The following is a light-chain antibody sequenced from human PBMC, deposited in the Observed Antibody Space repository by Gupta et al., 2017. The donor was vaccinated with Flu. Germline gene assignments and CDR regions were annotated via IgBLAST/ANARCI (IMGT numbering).Light chain of an antibody. CDR1: QSLLYSNGYNY. CDR2: LGS. V-gene: IGKV2-28*01. Sequence: DIVMTQSPLSLPVTPGEPASISCRSSQSLLYSNGYNYLDWYLQKPGQSPQVLIYLGSHRAYGVSDRISGSGSGTDFTLKISRVEAEDVGVYYCRQALQTPYTFGQGTKLEIK. J-gene: IGKJ2*01. CDR3: RQALQTPYT.